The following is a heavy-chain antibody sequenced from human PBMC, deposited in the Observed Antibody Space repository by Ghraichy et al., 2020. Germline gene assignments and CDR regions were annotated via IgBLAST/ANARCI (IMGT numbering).Heavy chain of an antibody. CDR2: ISSSSSYI. J-gene: IGHJ6*02. V-gene: IGHV3-21*01. D-gene: IGHD2-15*01. Sequence: GESLNISCAASGFTFSSYSMNWVRQAPGKGLEWVSSISSSSSYIYYADSVKGRFTISRDNAKNSLYLQMNSLRAEDTAVYYCAREKYCSGGSCYEYGMDVWGQGPTVTVSS. CDR1: GFTFSSYS. CDR3: AREKYCSGGSCYEYGMDV.